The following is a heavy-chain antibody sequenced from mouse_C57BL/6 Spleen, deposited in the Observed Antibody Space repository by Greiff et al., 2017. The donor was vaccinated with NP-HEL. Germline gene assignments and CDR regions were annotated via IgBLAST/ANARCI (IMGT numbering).Heavy chain of an antibody. J-gene: IGHJ3*01. CDR2: INPNNGGT. V-gene: IGHV1-22*01. CDR3: AKRGDYGSSYGFAY. D-gene: IGHD1-1*01. CDR1: GYTFTDYN. Sequence: VQLQQSGPELVKPGASVKMSCKASGYTFTDYNMHWVKQSHGKSLEWIGYINPNNGGTSYNQKFKGKATLTVNKSSSTAYMELRSLTSEDSAVYYCAKRGDYGSSYGFAYWGQGTLVTVSA.